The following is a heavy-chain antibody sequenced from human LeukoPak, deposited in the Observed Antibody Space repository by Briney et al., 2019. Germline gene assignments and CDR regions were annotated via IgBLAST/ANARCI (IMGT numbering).Heavy chain of an antibody. J-gene: IGHJ4*02. D-gene: IGHD6-13*01. CDR1: GFTFSSAW. CDR2: IKSETDGGTT. CDR3: TRRSSAAGRQYFDY. Sequence: GGSLRLSCAASGFTFSSAWMNWVGQAPGKGLEWVGRIKSETDGGTTDYAAPVKGTFTISRDDSENTLYLQMNSLKTEDTAVYYCTRRSSAAGRQYFDYWGQGTLVTVSS. V-gene: IGHV3-15*07.